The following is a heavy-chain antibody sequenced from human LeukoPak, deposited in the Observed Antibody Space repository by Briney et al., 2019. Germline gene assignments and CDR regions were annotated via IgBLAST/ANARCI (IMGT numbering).Heavy chain of an antibody. CDR1: GYTFTGYY. D-gene: IGHD3-22*01. V-gene: IGHV1-2*02. J-gene: IGHJ3*02. CDR3: ATLYYDSSGYYLGHDAFDI. CDR2: INPNSGGT. Sequence: ASVKVSFKASGYTFTGYYMHWVRQAPGQGLEWMGWINPNSGGTNYAQKFQGRVTMTRDTSISTAYMELSRLRSDDTAVYYCATLYYDSSGYYLGHDAFDIWGQGTMVTVSS.